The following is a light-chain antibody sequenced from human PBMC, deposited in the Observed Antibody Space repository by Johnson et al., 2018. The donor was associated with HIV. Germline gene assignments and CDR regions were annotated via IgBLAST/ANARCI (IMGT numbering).Light chain of an antibody. CDR3: GTWDSSLGGV. V-gene: IGLV1-51*01. CDR2: DNN. Sequence: QSVLTQPPSVSAAPGQKVTISYSGSSSNIGNNYVSWYQQLPGTAPKLLIYDNNKRPSGIPDRFSGSKSGTSATLGITGLQTGDEADYYCGTWDSSLGGVFGTGTKVTVL. CDR1: SSNIGNNY. J-gene: IGLJ1*01.